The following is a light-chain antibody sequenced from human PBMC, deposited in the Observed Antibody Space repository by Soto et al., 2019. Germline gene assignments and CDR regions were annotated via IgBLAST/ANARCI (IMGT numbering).Light chain of an antibody. CDR1: ETVTGKY. V-gene: IGKV3-20*01. CDR3: QQYARSPWT. Sequence: EIVLTQSPGTLSLSPGDRATLSCRASETVTGKYLAWYQQKAGQAPRLLIFAASNRATGIPDRFSGSGSGTDFTLTISRLEPEDFAVYFCQQYARSPWTFGQGTKVEIK. CDR2: AAS. J-gene: IGKJ1*01.